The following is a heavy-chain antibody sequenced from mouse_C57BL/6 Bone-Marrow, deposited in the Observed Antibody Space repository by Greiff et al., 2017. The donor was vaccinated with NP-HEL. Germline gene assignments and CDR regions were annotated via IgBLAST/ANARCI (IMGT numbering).Heavy chain of an antibody. CDR3: ARANWEGY. CDR2: IDPSDSYT. CDR1: GYTFTSYW. Sequence: QVQLQQSGAELVMPGASVKLSCKASGYTFTSYWMHWVKQRPGQGLEWIGEIDPSDSYTNYNQKFKGKSTLTVDKSSSTAYMQLSSLTSEDSAVYYCARANWEGYWGQGTTLTVSS. V-gene: IGHV1-69*01. D-gene: IGHD4-1*01. J-gene: IGHJ2*01.